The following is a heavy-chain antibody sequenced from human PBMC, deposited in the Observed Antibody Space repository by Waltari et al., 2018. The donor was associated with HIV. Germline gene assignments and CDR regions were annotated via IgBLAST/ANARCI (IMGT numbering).Heavy chain of an antibody. V-gene: IGHV4-61*02. CDR1: GGSITSGSYY. CDR3: ARALDYYESGSFPWWFFDL. CDR2: VYTSGNT. J-gene: IGHJ2*01. Sequence: QVQLQESGPGLVRPSQTLSLTCTVSGGSITSGSYYWSRIRQPAGKELEWIGRVYTSGNTDYNPSLRSRVTLSVDTSNNQFSLKLSSLTAADTAVYYCARALDYYESGSFPWWFFDLWGRGTLVTVSS. D-gene: IGHD3-10*01.